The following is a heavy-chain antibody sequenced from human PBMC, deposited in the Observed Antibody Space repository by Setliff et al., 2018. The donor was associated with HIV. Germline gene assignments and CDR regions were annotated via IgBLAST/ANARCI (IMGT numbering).Heavy chain of an antibody. Sequence: SETLSLTCAVSGYSITSVYYWGWIRQPPGKGLEWIGSIYNNGSTYYNPSLKSRVSILVDISKNQFSLKLSSVTAADTAVYYCARLHIRFRSQDWAAVDVWGQGTTVTVSS. J-gene: IGHJ6*02. CDR2: IYNNGST. D-gene: IGHD3-9*01. V-gene: IGHV4-38-2*01. CDR3: ARLHIRFRSQDWAAVDV. CDR1: GYSITSVYY.